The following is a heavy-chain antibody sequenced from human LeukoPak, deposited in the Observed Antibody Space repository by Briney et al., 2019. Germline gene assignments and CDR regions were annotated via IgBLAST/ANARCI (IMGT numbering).Heavy chain of an antibody. Sequence: SETLSLTCAVYGGSSSGYYWSWIRQPPGKGLEWIGEINHSGSTNYNPSLKSRVTISVDTSKNQFSLKLSSVTAADTAVYYCARGPPQYYDILTGYYPDWGQGTLVTVSS. CDR1: GGSSSGYY. V-gene: IGHV4-34*01. D-gene: IGHD3-9*01. CDR3: ARGPPQYYDILTGYYPD. CDR2: INHSGST. J-gene: IGHJ4*02.